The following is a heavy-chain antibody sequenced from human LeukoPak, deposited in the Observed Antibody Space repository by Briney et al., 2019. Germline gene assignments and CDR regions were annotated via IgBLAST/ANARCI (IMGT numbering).Heavy chain of an antibody. CDR3: AVAATIGAAAY. J-gene: IGHJ4*02. CDR1: GGSFSGYY. D-gene: IGHD5-24*01. Sequence: SETLSLTCAVYGGSFSGYYWSWIRQPPGKGLEWIGEINHSGSTNYNPPLKSRVTISVDTSKNQFSLKLSSVTAADTAVYYCAVAATIGAAAYWGQETLVTVSS. V-gene: IGHV4-34*01. CDR2: INHSGST.